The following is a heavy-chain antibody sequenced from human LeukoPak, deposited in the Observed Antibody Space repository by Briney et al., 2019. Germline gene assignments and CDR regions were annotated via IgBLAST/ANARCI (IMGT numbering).Heavy chain of an antibody. J-gene: IGHJ4*02. V-gene: IGHV1-2*02. D-gene: IGHD2-15*01. CDR1: GYTFSGYY. CDR3: AKGGMGVAAPLLDH. CDR2: INPKNGGT. Sequence: GASVTVSCKSSGYTFSGYYMHWLRQAPGQGLEWMGWINPKNGGTIYAQTFQGRVTMTGDTSISTAYMDLSRLTSDDTAVYYCAKGGMGVAAPLLDHWGQGTLVTVSS.